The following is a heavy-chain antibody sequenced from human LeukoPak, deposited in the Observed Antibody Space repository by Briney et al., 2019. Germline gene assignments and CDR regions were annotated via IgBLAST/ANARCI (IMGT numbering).Heavy chain of an antibody. Sequence: QTGGSLRLSCAASGFTFSSYAMHWVRQAPGKGLEWVAVIPYDGSNKYYADSVKGRFTISRDNSKNTLYLQMNSLRAGDTAVYYCARGDSSSWPDYWGQGTLVTVSS. CDR2: IPYDGSNK. CDR3: ARGDSSSWPDY. D-gene: IGHD6-13*01. V-gene: IGHV3-30-3*01. CDR1: GFTFSSYA. J-gene: IGHJ4*02.